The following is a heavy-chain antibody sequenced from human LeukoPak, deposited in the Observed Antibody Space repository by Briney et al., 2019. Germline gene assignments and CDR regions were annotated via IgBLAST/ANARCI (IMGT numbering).Heavy chain of an antibody. CDR2: INHSGSA. Sequence: SETLSLTCAVSGGSFSGYYWTWIRQPPGKGLEWIGEINHSGSANYNPSLKSRLTMSVDTSKNQFSLKLSSVTVADTAVYYCTRSGLTGMRKYPRADYYYYGMDVWGQGTAVTVSS. V-gene: IGHV4-34*01. CDR3: TRSGLTGMRKYPRADYYYYGMDV. D-gene: IGHD1-14*01. J-gene: IGHJ6*02. CDR1: GGSFSGYY.